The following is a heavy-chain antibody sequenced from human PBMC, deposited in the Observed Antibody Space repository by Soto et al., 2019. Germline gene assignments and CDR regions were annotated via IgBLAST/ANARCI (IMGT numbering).Heavy chain of an antibody. CDR2: ISNNGDST. D-gene: IGHD2-2*02. CDR1: GFTFTNYA. CDR3: VKDIHDYTGMDV. V-gene: IGHV3-64D*08. J-gene: IGHJ6*02. Sequence: GGSLRLSCSASGFTFTNYAMYWVRQAPGKGLEYLSRISNNGDSTYNADSVKGRFTISRDNSKNTLYLQMSSLRAEDTAVYYCVKDIHDYTGMDVWGQGTTVTVSS.